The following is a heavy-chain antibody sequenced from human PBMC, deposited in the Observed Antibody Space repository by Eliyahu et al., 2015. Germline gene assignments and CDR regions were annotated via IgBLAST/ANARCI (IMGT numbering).Heavy chain of an antibody. D-gene: IGHD5-18*01. V-gene: IGHV4-39*01. CDR2: INYSGST. J-gene: IGHJ4*02. CDR1: GGSISSSSYY. Sequence: QLQLQESGPGLVTPSETLSLXCTXSGGSISSSSYYWGWXXQPPGKGLDWIGSINYSGSTYYNPSLKSRVTISVDTSKNQFSLKLSSVTAADTAVYYCARQWYSYGGVYWGQGTLVTVSS. CDR3: ARQWYSYGGVY.